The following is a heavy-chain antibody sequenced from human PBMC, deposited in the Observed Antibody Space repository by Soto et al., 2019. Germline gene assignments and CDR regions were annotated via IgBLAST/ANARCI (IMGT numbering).Heavy chain of an antibody. CDR1: GFTFDDYA. D-gene: IGHD5-12*01. CDR3: AKELVAANAFDI. Sequence: PGGSLRLSCAASGFTFDDYAMHWVRQAPGKGLEWVSGISWNSGSIGYADSVKGRFTISRDNAKNSLYLQMNSLRAEDTALYYCAKELVAANAFDIWGQGTMVTVSS. J-gene: IGHJ3*02. V-gene: IGHV3-9*01. CDR2: ISWNSGSI.